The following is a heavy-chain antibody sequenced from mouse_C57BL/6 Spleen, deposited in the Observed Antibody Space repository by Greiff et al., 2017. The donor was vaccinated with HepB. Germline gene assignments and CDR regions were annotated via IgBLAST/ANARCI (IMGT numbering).Heavy chain of an antibody. V-gene: IGHV1-80*01. Sequence: QVQLQQSGAELVKPGASVKISCKASGYAFSSYWMNWVKQRPGKGLEWIGQIYPGDGDTNYNGKFKGKATLTADKSSSTAYMQLSSLTSEDSAVYFCARAYYGSSYVSYWYFDVWGTGTTVTVSS. CDR1: GYAFSSYW. CDR2: IYPGDGDT. D-gene: IGHD1-1*01. J-gene: IGHJ1*03. CDR3: ARAYYGSSYVSYWYFDV.